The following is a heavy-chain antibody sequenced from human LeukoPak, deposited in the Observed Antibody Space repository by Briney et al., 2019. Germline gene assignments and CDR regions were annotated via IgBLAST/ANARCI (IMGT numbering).Heavy chain of an antibody. Sequence: SETLSLTCAVYGGSFSGYYWSWIRQLPGKGLEWIGEINHSGSTNYNPSLKSRVTISVDTSKNQFSLKLSSVTAADTAVYYCARGSPVLDSSGYYSATFDYWGQGTLVTVSS. J-gene: IGHJ4*02. V-gene: IGHV4-34*01. CDR3: ARGSPVLDSSGYYSATFDY. D-gene: IGHD3-22*01. CDR2: INHSGST. CDR1: GGSFSGYY.